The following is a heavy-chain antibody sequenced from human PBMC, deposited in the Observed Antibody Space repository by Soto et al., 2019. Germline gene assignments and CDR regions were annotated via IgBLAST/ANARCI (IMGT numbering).Heavy chain of an antibody. J-gene: IGHJ4*02. CDR2: IYYRGGT. V-gene: IGHV4-31*02. CDR3: ARFAKEENPKLESWYAFDF. Sequence: SETRSRTWTVSGGSIRSGVYFWSWFRQQPGKVLEWIGHIYYRGGTSYNPSLESRVAMSVDTSKNEFTLKVNSVTAADTAIYYCARFAKEENPKLESWYAFDFWGRGTLVTVSS. CDR1: GGSIRSGVYF. D-gene: IGHD6-13*01.